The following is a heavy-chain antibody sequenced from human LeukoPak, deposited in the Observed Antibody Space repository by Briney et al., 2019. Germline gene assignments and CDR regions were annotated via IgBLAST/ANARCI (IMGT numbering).Heavy chain of an antibody. D-gene: IGHD1-7*01. CDR3: AKEGPLTGTDPFDY. V-gene: IGHV3-64*04. J-gene: IGHJ4*02. Sequence: PGGSLRLSCSASGFSFISNAMHWVRQAPGKGLEYVSAISGNGDSTYYADSVKGRFTISRDNSKNTLYLQMNSLRAEDTAVYYCAKEGPLTGTDPFDYWGQGTLVTVSS. CDR2: ISGNGDST. CDR1: GFSFISNA.